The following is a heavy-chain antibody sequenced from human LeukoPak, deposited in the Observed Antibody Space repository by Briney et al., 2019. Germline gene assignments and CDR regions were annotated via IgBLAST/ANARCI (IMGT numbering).Heavy chain of an antibody. CDR1: GGTFSSYA. Sequence: ASVKVSCKASGGTFSSYAISWVRQAPGQGLEWMGGIIPIFGTANYAQKFQGRVTITRNTSISTAYMELSSLRSEDTAVYYCARAVAGTGDWFDPWGQGTLVTVSS. CDR3: ARAVAGTGDWFDP. V-gene: IGHV1-69*05. D-gene: IGHD6-19*01. CDR2: IIPIFGTA. J-gene: IGHJ5*02.